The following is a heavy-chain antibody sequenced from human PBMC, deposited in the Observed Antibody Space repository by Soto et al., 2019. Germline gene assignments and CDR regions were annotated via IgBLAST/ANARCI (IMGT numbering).Heavy chain of an antibody. CDR3: ATDPKPHSSSSYFDY. CDR2: FDPEDGET. J-gene: IGHJ4*02. Sequence: GASVKVSCKVSGYTLTELSMHWVRQAPGKGLEWMGGFDPEDGETIYAQKFQGRVTMTEDTSTDTAYMELSSLRSEDTAVYYCATDPKPHSSSSYFDYWGQGTLVTVSS. CDR1: GYTLTELS. V-gene: IGHV1-24*01. D-gene: IGHD6-6*01.